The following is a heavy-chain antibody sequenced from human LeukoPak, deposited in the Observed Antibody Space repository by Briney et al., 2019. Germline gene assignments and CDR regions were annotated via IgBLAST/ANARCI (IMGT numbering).Heavy chain of an antibody. CDR1: GESFSGHC. J-gene: IGHJ4*02. V-gene: IGHV4-34*01. CDR2: INHSGST. CDR3: ARHPRLRPYYFDF. Sequence: SETLSLTCAVYGESFSGHCWSWIRQPPGKGLEWIGEINHSGSTNYSPSLKSRVTISLDTSKNQFSLNLSSVTAADTAVYYCARHPRLRPYYFDFWGQGTLVTVSS. D-gene: IGHD4-17*01.